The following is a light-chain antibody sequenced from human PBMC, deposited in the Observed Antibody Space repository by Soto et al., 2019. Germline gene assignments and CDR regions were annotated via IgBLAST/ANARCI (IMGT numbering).Light chain of an antibody. J-gene: IGLJ2*01. CDR1: SSNIGSNF. Sequence: SVLTEPPSASGTPGQGVIISCSGSSSNIGSNFVYWYQQLPGTAPKLLIYANNQRPSGVPDRFSGSKSGTSASLAISGLRSDDEPDYYCATWDDSLSAVVLGGGTKVTVL. CDR3: ATWDDSLSAVV. CDR2: ANN. V-gene: IGLV1-47*01.